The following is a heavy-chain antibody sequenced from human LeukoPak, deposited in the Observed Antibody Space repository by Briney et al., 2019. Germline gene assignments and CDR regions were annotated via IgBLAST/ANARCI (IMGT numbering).Heavy chain of an antibody. CDR2: ISYDGSNK. CDR3: AKDIATYGSGSYYGMDV. Sequence: GGSLRLSCAASGFTFSSYGMHWVRQAPGKGLEWVAVISYDGSNKYLADSVKGRFTISRDNSKNTLYLQMNSLRAEDTAVYYCAKDIATYGSGSYYGMDVWGQGTTVTVSS. V-gene: IGHV3-30*18. D-gene: IGHD3-10*01. CDR1: GFTFSSYG. J-gene: IGHJ6*02.